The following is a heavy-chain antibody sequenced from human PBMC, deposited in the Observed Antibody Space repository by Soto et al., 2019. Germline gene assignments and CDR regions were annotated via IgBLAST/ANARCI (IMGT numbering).Heavy chain of an antibody. CDR1: RCSFSSNA. Sequence: SSVKGSCKGARCSFSSNAISWVRQAPGQGLERMGGIIPIFGTANYAQKFQGRVTITADESTSTAYMELSSLRSEDTAAYYCARGQPRHRRGPRLAYYYGMDVWGQGTTVTVSS. CDR3: ARGQPRHRRGPRLAYYYGMDV. J-gene: IGHJ6*02. V-gene: IGHV1-69*13. CDR2: IIPIFGTA.